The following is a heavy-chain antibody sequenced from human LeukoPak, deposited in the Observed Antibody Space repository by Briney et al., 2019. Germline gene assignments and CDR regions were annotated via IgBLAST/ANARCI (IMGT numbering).Heavy chain of an antibody. CDR2: FYTSGTT. D-gene: IGHD3-22*01. J-gene: IGHJ5*02. CDR3: ARHGIDHYDTSGYSSWFDP. V-gene: IGHV4-4*07. Sequence: SETLSLTCSVSGGSISSYSWNWIRQPAGKGLEWIGRFYTSGTTNYNPSLKSRVTMSIDTSKNQVSLKLSSVTAADTAVYYCARHGIDHYDTSGYSSWFDPWGQGTLVIISS. CDR1: GGSISSYS.